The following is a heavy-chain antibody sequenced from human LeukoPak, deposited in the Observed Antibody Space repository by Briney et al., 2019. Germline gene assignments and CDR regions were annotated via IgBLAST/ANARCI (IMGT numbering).Heavy chain of an antibody. CDR3: ARDGVHDGNRWFDP. CDR1: GGSISNYY. J-gene: IGHJ5*02. Sequence: SETLSLTCTVSGGSISNYYWSWIRQPSGKGLEWIGYIHDSGSTNYNPSLKSRVTISVDMSKNQFSLKLSSVTAADTAVYYCARDGVHDGNRWFDPWGQGTLVTVSS. CDR2: IHDSGST. V-gene: IGHV4-59*12. D-gene: IGHD4-23*01.